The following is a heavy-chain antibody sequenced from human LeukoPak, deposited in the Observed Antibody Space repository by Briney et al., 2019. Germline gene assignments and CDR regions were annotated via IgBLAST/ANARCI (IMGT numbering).Heavy chain of an antibody. D-gene: IGHD5-24*01. Sequence: PSETLSLTCTVSGDSISSYYWSWIRQPPGKGLEWIGSISYSGSTNYNPSLKSRVTISVDTSKNQFSLKLSSVTAADTAVYYCARVWLNLRRTSSTQGFDYWGQGTLVTVSS. CDR1: GDSISSYY. J-gene: IGHJ4*02. CDR2: ISYSGST. CDR3: ARVWLNLRRTSSTQGFDY. V-gene: IGHV4-59*12.